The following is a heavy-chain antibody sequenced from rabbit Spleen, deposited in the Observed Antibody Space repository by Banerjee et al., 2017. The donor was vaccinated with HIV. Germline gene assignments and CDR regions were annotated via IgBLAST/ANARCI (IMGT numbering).Heavy chain of an antibody. Sequence: LTCEASGVSFSDKDVMCWVRQAQGMELEWITCINMVTGKSVYACWTKGLFIMSRTSSTKVTLQMTSLTAADTATYFCTRVGGVGIYGYAALWGPGTLVTVS. CDR2: INMVTGKS. CDR1: GVSFSDKDV. J-gene: IGHJ6*01. CDR3: TRVGGVGIYGYAAL. V-gene: IGHV1S40*01. D-gene: IGHD6-1*01.